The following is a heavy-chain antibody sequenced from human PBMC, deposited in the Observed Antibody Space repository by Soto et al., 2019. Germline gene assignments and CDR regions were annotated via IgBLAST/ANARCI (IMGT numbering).Heavy chain of an antibody. CDR3: ARRAGRPTYYYDSSGYPPIAY. Sequence: SETLSLTCAVYGGSFSGYYWSWIRQPPGKGLEWIGEINHSGSTNYNPSLKSRVTISVDTSKNQFSLKLSSVTAADTAVYYCARRAGRPTYYYDSSGYPPIAYWGQGTLVTVSS. CDR2: INHSGST. J-gene: IGHJ4*02. V-gene: IGHV4-34*01. D-gene: IGHD3-22*01. CDR1: GGSFSGYY.